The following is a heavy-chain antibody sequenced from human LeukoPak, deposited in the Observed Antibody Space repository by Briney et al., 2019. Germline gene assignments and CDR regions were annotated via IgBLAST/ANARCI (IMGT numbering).Heavy chain of an antibody. J-gene: IGHJ3*02. V-gene: IGHV1-18*01. CDR2: ISAYNGNT. CDR3: ARTSYYDSSGYYLLDAFDI. Sequence: AAVKVSCKASGYTFTSYGISWVRQAPGQGLGWMGWISAYNGNTNYAQKLQGRVTMTTDTSTSTAYMELRSLRSDDTAVYYCARTSYYDSSGYYLLDAFDIWGQGTMVTVSS. CDR1: GYTFTSYG. D-gene: IGHD3-22*01.